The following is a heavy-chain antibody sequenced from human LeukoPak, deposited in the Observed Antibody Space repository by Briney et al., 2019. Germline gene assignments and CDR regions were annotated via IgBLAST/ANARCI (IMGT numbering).Heavy chain of an antibody. J-gene: IGHJ4*02. V-gene: IGHV3-23*01. D-gene: IGHD5-24*01. CDR2: ISGSGGST. Sequence: GGSLRLSCAASGFTFSSYGMSWVRQAPGKGLEWVSAISGSGGSTYYADSVKGRFTISRDNSKNTLYLQMNSLRAEDTAVYYCAKAPRDGYNLGYYFDYWGQGTLVTVSS. CDR3: AKAPRDGYNLGYYFDY. CDR1: GFTFSSYG.